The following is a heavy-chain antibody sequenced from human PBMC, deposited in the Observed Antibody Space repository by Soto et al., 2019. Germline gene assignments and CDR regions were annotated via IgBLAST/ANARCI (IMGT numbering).Heavy chain of an antibody. V-gene: IGHV3-74*01. J-gene: IGHJ4*02. Sequence: DVQLVESGGGLVQPGGSLRLSCAASGFTFSTYWMHWVRQAPGKGLVWDSRINGDGSNTDYADSVKGRFTISRDNAKNTVYLQMHSLRAEDTAVYYCARDDNPDYWGQGTLVTVSS. D-gene: IGHD1-20*01. CDR3: ARDDNPDY. CDR2: INGDGSNT. CDR1: GFTFSTYW.